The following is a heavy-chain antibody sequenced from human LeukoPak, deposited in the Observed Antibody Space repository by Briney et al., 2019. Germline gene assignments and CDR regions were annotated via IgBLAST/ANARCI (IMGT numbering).Heavy chain of an antibody. J-gene: IGHJ4*02. CDR1: GFTFSNYP. V-gene: IGHV3-23*01. CDR2: ISGSGDAT. CDR3: AKSTSFYLDS. Sequence: GGSLSFSCAAPGFTFSNYPMTWFRQAQGKGLECVSVISGSGDATNYADSVKGRFTISRDNSKSTLYVQMNSLRAEDTAVYYCAKSTSFYLDSWGQGTLVTVSS.